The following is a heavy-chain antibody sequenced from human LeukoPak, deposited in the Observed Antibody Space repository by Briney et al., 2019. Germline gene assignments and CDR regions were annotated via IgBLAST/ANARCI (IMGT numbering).Heavy chain of an antibody. CDR3: ARDRIIYGDYGDAFDI. J-gene: IGHJ3*02. CDR2: ISGSGGST. D-gene: IGHD4-17*01. CDR1: GFTFSSYA. V-gene: IGHV3-23*01. Sequence: PGGSLRLSCAASGFTFSSYAMSWVRQAPAKGLEWVSGISGSGGSTYYADSVKGRFTISRDNSKNTLYLQMNSLRAEDTAVYYCARDRIIYGDYGDAFDIWGQGTMVTVSS.